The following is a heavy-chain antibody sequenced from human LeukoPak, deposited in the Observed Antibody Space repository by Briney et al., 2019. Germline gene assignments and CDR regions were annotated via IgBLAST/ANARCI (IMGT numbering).Heavy chain of an antibody. CDR1: GFTFSSYS. J-gene: IGHJ4*02. V-gene: IGHV3-21*01. CDR3: ATQRSGYYGFDY. D-gene: IGHD3-3*01. CDR2: ISSSSSYI. Sequence: GGSLRLSCAASGFTFSSYSMNWVRQAPGKGLEWVSSISSSSSYIYYADSVKGRFTISRDNAKNSLYLQMNSLRAEDTAVYYCATQRSGYYGFDYWGQGTLVTVSS.